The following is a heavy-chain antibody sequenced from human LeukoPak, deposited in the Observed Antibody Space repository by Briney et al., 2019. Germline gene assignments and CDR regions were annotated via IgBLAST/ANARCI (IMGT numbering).Heavy chain of an antibody. J-gene: IGHJ5*02. V-gene: IGHV4-34*01. CDR2: INHSGST. CDR1: GGSFSGYY. CDR3: ARYITILSVSWFDP. D-gene: IGHD3-3*01. Sequence: SETLSLTCAVYGGSFSGYYWSWIRQPPGKGLEWIGEINHSGSTNYNPSLKSRVTISVDTAKNQFSLKLSSVTAADTAVYYCARYITILSVSWFDPWGQGTRVTVSS.